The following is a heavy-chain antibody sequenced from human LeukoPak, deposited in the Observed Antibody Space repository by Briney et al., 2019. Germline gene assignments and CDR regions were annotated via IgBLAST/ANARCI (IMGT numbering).Heavy chain of an antibody. J-gene: IGHJ6*02. CDR3: ARDGSPYSSSWYEGMDV. D-gene: IGHD6-13*01. Sequence: GGSLRLSCAASGFTFSSYGMHWVRQAPGKGLEWVAVISYDGSNKYYADSVKGRFTISRDNSKNTLYLQMNSLRAEDTAVYYCARDGSPYSSSWYEGMDVWGQGTTVTVSS. V-gene: IGHV3-30*03. CDR2: ISYDGSNK. CDR1: GFTFSSYG.